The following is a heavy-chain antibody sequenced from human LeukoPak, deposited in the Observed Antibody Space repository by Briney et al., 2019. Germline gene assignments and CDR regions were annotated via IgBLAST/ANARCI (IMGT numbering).Heavy chain of an antibody. CDR2: ISGSGGST. J-gene: IGHJ4*02. D-gene: IGHD3-22*01. V-gene: IGHV3-23*01. Sequence: PGGSLRLSCAASGFTFSNYAMSWVRQAPGKGLEWVSAISGSGGSTYYADSVKGRFTISRDNSKNTLYLQMNSLRAEDTAVYYCAKPYDSSGYYYGAAPYNDYWGQGTLVTVSS. CDR3: AKPYDSSGYYYGAAPYNDY. CDR1: GFTFSNYA.